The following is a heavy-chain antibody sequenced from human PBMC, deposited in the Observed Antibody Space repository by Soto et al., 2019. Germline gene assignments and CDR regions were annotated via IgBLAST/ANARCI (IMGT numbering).Heavy chain of an antibody. CDR1: GYSFTSYW. CDR2: IYPGDSDT. Sequence: GESLKISCKGSGYSFTSYWIGWVRQMPGKGLEWMGIIYPGDSDTRYSPSFQGQVTISADKSISTAYLQWSSLKASDTAMYYCARSGSVVDSSGPLSDAFDIWGQGSMVTVSS. D-gene: IGHD3-22*01. J-gene: IGHJ3*02. V-gene: IGHV5-51*01. CDR3: ARSGSVVDSSGPLSDAFDI.